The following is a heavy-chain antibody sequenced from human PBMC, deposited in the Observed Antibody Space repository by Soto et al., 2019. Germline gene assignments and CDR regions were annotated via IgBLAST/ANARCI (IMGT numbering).Heavy chain of an antibody. V-gene: IGHV2-5*01. CDR2: IYWNDDK. J-gene: IGHJ5*02. Sequence: QITLKESGPTLVKPTQTLTLTCTFSGFSLSTSGVGVGWIRQPPGKALEWLALIYWNDDKRYSPSLKSRLTITKDTSKNQVVLTMTNMDPVDTATYYCAHSLTPASILWFGKKGWFDPWGQGTLVTVSS. CDR1: GFSLSTSGVG. D-gene: IGHD3-10*01. CDR3: AHSLTPASILWFGKKGWFDP.